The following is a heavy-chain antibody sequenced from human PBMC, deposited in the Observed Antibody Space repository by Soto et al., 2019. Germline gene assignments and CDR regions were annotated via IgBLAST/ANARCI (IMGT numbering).Heavy chain of an antibody. CDR1: GFTFSTYA. CDR3: AKSQTGINSDNDY. CDR2: ISGSGGNT. Sequence: EVQLLESGGGLVQPGGSLRLSCAASGFTFSTYAMNWVRQAAGKGLEWVSTISGSGGNTYYADSQKGRFTISRDNSKNSLFLQMNSLRAEDTALYYCAKSQTGINSDNDYWGRGTLVTVSS. V-gene: IGHV3-23*01. D-gene: IGHD3-3*02. J-gene: IGHJ4*02.